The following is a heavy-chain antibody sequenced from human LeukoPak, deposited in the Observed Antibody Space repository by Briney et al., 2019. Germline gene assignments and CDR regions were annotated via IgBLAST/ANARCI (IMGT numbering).Heavy chain of an antibody. CDR1: GFTFSSYG. CDR2: ISYDGSNK. Sequence: GGSLRLSCAASGFTFSSYGMHWVRQAPGKGLEWVAVISYDGSNKYYADSVKGRFTISRDNSKNTLYLQMNSLRAEDTAVYYCAKDPSLISRTSSSSGFDYWGQGTLVTVSS. J-gene: IGHJ4*02. D-gene: IGHD6-6*01. CDR3: AKDPSLISRTSSSSGFDY. V-gene: IGHV3-30*18.